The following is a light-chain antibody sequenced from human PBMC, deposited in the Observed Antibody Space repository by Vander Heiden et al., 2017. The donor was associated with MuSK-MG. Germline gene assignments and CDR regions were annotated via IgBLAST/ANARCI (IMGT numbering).Light chain of an antibody. CDR3: HQDDSTPYT. V-gene: IGKV4-1*01. CDR2: WAS. J-gene: IGKJ2*01. CDR1: QNILYSSNNKNY. Sequence: DIVMTQSPDSLTVSLGERATINCKSSQNILYSSNNKNYLAWFQQKPGQPPKLLIYWASTRESGVPDRFSGSGSGTDFTLTISSLQAEDVAIYYCHQDDSTPYTFGQGTKLEIK.